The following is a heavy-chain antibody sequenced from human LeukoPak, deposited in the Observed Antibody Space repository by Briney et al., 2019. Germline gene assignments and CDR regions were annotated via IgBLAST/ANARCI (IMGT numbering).Heavy chain of an antibody. J-gene: IGHJ4*02. CDR1: GYTFTYYY. D-gene: IGHD6-19*01. CDR3: ARGPYSSGWYGLDY. V-gene: IGHV1-46*04. CDR2: INPSGGST. Sequence: ASVKVSCKASGYTFTYYYMYWVRQAAGQGLEWMGLINPSGGSTSYVQELQGRVTMTRDTSTSTVYMELSSLRSEDTAVYYCARGPYSSGWYGLDYWGQGTLVTVSS.